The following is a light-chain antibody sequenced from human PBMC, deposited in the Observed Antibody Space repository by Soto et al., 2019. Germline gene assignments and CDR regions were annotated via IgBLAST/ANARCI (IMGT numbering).Light chain of an antibody. CDR1: QSINSRY. V-gene: IGKV3-20*01. J-gene: IGKJ3*01. Sequence: EIVLTQSPGTLSLSPGERATLSCRASQSINSRYLAWYQQKPGQAPRPLIYGVSSSATGIPDRFSGSGSGTDFTLTISRLEPEDFALSYCQQFGSSPGFTFGTGTKVDIK. CDR2: GVS. CDR3: QQFGSSPGFT.